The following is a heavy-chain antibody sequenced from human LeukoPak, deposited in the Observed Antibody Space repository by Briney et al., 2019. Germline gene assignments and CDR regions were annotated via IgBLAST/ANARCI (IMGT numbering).Heavy chain of an antibody. CDR2: INPSGGST. V-gene: IGHV1-46*01. J-gene: IGHJ6*02. Sequence: GASVKVSCKASGYTFTSYYMHWVRQAPGQGLEWMGIINPSGGSTSYAQKFQGRVTMTRDTSTSTVYMELSSLRSEDTAVYYCASITMVRGPEGWPHYYYYGMDVWGQGTTVTVSS. D-gene: IGHD3-10*01. CDR3: ASITMVRGPEGWPHYYYYGMDV. CDR1: GYTFTSYY.